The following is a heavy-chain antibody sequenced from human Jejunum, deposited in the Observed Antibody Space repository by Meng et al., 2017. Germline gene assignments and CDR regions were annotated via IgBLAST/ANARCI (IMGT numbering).Heavy chain of an antibody. D-gene: IGHD4/OR15-4a*01. CDR2: MNQDGSNI. CDR1: GFMFSGSW. J-gene: IGHJ4*02. V-gene: IGHV3-7*01. CDR3: ARDPGYGALDY. Sequence: GESLKISCAVSGFMFSGSWMSWVRQAPGKGLEWVANMNQDGSNIYYMDSVRGRFTISRDNTKSSLYLQMNSLRVEDTAVYYCARDPGYGALDYWGQGRLVTVSS.